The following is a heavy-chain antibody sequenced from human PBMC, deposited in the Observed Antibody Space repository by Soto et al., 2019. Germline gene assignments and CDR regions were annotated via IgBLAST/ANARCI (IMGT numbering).Heavy chain of an antibody. CDR3: ACVGQGDYDFWSGCRTDFGY. CDR2: IWYDGSNK. D-gene: IGHD3-3*01. Sequence: QVQLVESGGGVVQPGRSLRLSCAASGFTFSSYGMNWVRQAPGKGLEWVAVIWYDGSNKYYADSMKGRFTISRDNSKNTLYLHMNSLRDEESGVYYCACVGQGDYDFWSGCRTDFGYWGQGTLVTGSS. V-gene: IGHV3-33*01. CDR1: GFTFSSYG. J-gene: IGHJ4*02.